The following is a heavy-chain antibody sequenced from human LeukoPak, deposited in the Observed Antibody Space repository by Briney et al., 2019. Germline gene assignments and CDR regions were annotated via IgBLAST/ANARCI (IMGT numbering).Heavy chain of an antibody. Sequence: ASVKVSCKASGYTFTSYDINWVRQATGQGLEWMGGIIPIFGTANYAQKFQGRVTITADESTSTAYMELSSLRSEDTAVYYCARGFLTDERFLEWLLLRYWGQGTLVTVSS. CDR3: ARGFLTDERFLEWLLLRY. CDR1: GYTFTSYD. V-gene: IGHV1-69*13. CDR2: IIPIFGTA. D-gene: IGHD3-3*01. J-gene: IGHJ4*02.